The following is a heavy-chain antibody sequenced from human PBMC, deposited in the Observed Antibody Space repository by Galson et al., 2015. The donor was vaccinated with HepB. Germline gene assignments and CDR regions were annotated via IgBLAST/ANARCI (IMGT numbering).Heavy chain of an antibody. CDR1: GFTFSNYS. J-gene: IGHJ4*02. CDR2: ISSSSSYI. D-gene: IGHD6-19*01. Sequence: SLRLSCAASGFTFSNYSMNWVRQAPGKGLEWVSSISSSSSYIYYADSVKGRFTISRDNAKNSLYLQMNSLRAEDTAVYYCARDPLTRDEWLRESVSSGWLVSGDYWGQGTLVTVSS. CDR3: ARDPLTRDEWLRESVSSGWLVSGDY. V-gene: IGHV3-21*01.